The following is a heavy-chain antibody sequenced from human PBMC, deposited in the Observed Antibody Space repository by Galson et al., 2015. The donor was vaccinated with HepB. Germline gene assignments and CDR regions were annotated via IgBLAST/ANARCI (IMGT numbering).Heavy chain of an antibody. CDR3: TRHLDIVVVPAAEYYYGMDV. J-gene: IGHJ6*02. CDR1: GFTFSGSA. Sequence: SLRLSCAASGFTFSGSAMHWVRQASGKGLEWVGRIRSKANSYATAYAASVKGRFTISRDDSKNTAYLQMNSLKTEDTAVYYCTRHLDIVVVPAAEYYYGMDVWGQGTTVTVSS. CDR2: IRSKANSYAT. D-gene: IGHD2-2*03. V-gene: IGHV3-73*01.